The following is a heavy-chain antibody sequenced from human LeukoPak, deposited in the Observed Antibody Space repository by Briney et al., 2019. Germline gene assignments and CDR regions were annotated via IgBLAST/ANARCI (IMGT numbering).Heavy chain of an antibody. V-gene: IGHV1-2*02. J-gene: IGHJ3*02. CDR2: INPNSGGT. Sequence: ASVKVSCKASGYTFTGYYMHWVRQAPGQGLEWMGWINPNSGGTNYAQKFQGRVTMTRDTSISTAYMELSRLRSDDTAVYYCARVPRGYCSSTSCFAHAFDIWGQGTMVTVSS. CDR1: GYTFTGYY. D-gene: IGHD2-2*01. CDR3: ARVPRGYCSSTSCFAHAFDI.